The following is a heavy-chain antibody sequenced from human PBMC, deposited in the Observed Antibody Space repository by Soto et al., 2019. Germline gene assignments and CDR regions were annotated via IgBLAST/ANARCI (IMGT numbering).Heavy chain of an antibody. D-gene: IGHD6-13*01. CDR3: GSVPRQLVTPL. V-gene: IGHV3-7*01. J-gene: IGHJ4*02. Sequence: EVQLVESGGGLVQPGGSPRLSCAASGFSFSRCWMTWVRQAPGKGLEWVGNIKQDGSEKYYADSVKGRFTISRDNAKNALNQQISSVRAGETDVYCCGSVPRQLVTPLWGQGTLVTVS. CDR2: IKQDGSEK. CDR1: GFSFSRCW.